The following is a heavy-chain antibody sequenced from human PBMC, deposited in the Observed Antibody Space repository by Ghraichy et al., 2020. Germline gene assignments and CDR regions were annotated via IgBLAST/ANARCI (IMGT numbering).Heavy chain of an antibody. CDR2: IYDSGST. V-gene: IGHV4-59*01. CDR1: GGSISSYY. CDR3: ARVVDSGYDGDNWFDP. Sequence: SETLSLTCTVSGGSISSYYWSWMRQPPGKGLEWIGYIYDSGSTNYNLSLKTRVTISVDTSKNQLSLKLSSVTAADTAVYYCARVVDSGYDGDNWFDPWGQGTLVTVSS. J-gene: IGHJ5*02. D-gene: IGHD5-12*01.